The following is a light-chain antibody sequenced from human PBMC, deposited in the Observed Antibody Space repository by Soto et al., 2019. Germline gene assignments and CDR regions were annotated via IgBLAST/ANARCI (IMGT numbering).Light chain of an antibody. J-gene: IGKJ1*01. CDR2: DTS. CDR1: QSVGGSS. Sequence: ETVLTQSPGTLSLSPGERATVSCRASQSVGGSSLAWYQQRPGQAPGLLIYDTSKRATGIPDRFSGSGSGTDFTLTISRLEPEDFAVYYCQQYGSSGTFGQGTKVDIK. CDR3: QQYGSSGT. V-gene: IGKV3-20*01.